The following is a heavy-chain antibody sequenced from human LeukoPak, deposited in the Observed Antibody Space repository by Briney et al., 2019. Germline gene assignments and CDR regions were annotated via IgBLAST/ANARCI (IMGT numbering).Heavy chain of an antibody. CDR3: GRIFNIWGTFRNT. Sequence: GGSLRLSCAASGFTFSNAWMSWVRQAPGKGLEWVANINDDGSEKNYLESLKGRFTISRDNVNNSVSLQMTALRAEDTAVYYCGRIFNIWGTFRNTWGQGTQVTVSS. CDR2: INDDGSEK. D-gene: IGHD3-16*02. CDR1: GFTFSNAW. V-gene: IGHV3-7*01. J-gene: IGHJ4*02.